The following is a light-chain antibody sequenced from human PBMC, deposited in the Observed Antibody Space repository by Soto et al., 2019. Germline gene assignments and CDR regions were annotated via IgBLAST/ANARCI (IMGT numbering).Light chain of an antibody. CDR3: SSYAASNNYV. J-gene: IGLJ1*01. CDR2: EVT. V-gene: IGLV2-8*01. Sequence: QSALTQPPSASGSPGQSVTISCTGTSSDVGGYNYVSWYQQHPGKAPKVMIYEVTKRPSGVPDRFSGSKSGNTASLTVSGLQEEDEADYYCSSYAASNNYVFGSRTKLTVL. CDR1: SSDVGGYNY.